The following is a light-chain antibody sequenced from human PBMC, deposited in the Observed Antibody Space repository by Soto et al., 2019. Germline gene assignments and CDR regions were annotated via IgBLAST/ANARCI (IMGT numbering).Light chain of an antibody. Sequence: EIELTQSPGTLSLSPGESATLSCRASQSVSSNYLAWYQQKPGQAPRLLIYGASSRATGIPDRFSGSGSGTDFTLTISRLEPEDVATYYCQKYNTAPLTFGQGTRLEIK. V-gene: IGKV3-20*01. J-gene: IGKJ5*01. CDR3: QKYNTAPLT. CDR2: GAS. CDR1: QSVSSNY.